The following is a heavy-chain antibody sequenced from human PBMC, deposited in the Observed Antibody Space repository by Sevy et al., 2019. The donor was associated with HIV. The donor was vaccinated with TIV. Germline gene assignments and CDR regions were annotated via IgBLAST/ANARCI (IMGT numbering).Heavy chain of an antibody. Sequence: GGSLRLSCAASGFTFSSYGMHWVRQAPGKGLEWVAVIWYDGSNKYYANSVKGRFTISRDNSKNTLYLQMNSLRAEDTAVYYWARGPTVYGDYGLDFDYWGQGTLVTVSS. V-gene: IGHV3-33*01. J-gene: IGHJ4*02. CDR1: GFTFSSYG. CDR3: ARGPTVYGDYGLDFDY. CDR2: IWYDGSNK. D-gene: IGHD4-17*01.